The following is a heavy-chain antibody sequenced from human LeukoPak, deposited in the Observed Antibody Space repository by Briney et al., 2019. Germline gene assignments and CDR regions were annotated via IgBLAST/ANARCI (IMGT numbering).Heavy chain of an antibody. CDR1: GYTFTSYG. D-gene: IGHD6-19*01. CDR3: ARDMGSGWCLGY. J-gene: IGHJ4*02. V-gene: IGHV1-18*01. Sequence: ASVNVSCKASGYTFTSYGISWVRQAPGQGLEWMGWISVYNGNTNYAQKLQGRVTMTTDTSTSTAYMELRSLRSDDTAVYYCARDMGSGWCLGYWGQGTLVTVSS. CDR2: ISVYNGNT.